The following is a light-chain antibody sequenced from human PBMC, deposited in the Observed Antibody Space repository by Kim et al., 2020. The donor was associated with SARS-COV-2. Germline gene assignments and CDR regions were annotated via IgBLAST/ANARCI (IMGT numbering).Light chain of an antibody. CDR2: LGS. V-gene: IGKV2-28*01. Sequence: DIVMTQSPLSLPVNPGEPASISCRSSQSLLHSNGYNYLDWYLQKPGQSPQLLIYLGSNRASGVPDRFSGSGSGTDFTLKISRVEAEDVGVYYCMQALQTPPWTFGQGTTVDIK. CDR3: MQALQTPPWT. J-gene: IGKJ1*01. CDR1: QSLLHSNGYNY.